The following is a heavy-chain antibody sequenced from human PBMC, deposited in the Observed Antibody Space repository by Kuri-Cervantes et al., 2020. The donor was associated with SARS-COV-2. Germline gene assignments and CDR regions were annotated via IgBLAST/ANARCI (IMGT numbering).Heavy chain of an antibody. CDR3: VRDGDHWNFDY. CDR2: INPDGSYT. Sequence: GESLKISCAASGFTFSNAWMNWVRQAPGKGLVWVSRINPDGSYTNNADSVKGRFTLSRDNAKNMLFLQMNSLRAEDTAVYYCVRDGDHWNFDYWGQGNLVTVSS. J-gene: IGHJ4*02. D-gene: IGHD1-1*01. V-gene: IGHV3-74*01. CDR1: GFTFSNAW.